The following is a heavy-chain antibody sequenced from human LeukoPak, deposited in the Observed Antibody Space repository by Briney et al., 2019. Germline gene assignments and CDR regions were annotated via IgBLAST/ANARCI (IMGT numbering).Heavy chain of an antibody. D-gene: IGHD3-22*01. Sequence: GESLKIFCKGSGYSFTSYWIGWVRQRPGKGLEGMGIIYVGDSDTSYSPSFHGQVTISADKPLSPAYLQWSSLKASDTAMYYCARCYYDNSGYYFDYWGQGTLVTVSS. CDR2: IYVGDSDT. J-gene: IGHJ4*02. CDR1: GYSFTSYW. CDR3: ARCYYDNSGYYFDY. V-gene: IGHV5-51*01.